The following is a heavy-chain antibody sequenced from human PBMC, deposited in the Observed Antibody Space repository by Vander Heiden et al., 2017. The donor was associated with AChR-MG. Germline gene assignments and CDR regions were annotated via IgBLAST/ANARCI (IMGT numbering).Heavy chain of an antibody. V-gene: IGHV3-11*01. J-gene: IGHJ6*02. CDR1: GFTFSDYY. Sequence: QVQLVESGGGLVKPGGSLRLSCAASGFTFSDYYMSWIRQAPGKGLEWVSSISSSGSTIYYADSVKGRFTISRDNAKNSLYLQINSLRAEDTAVYYCARDLADQLLFGYYYGMDVWGQGTTVTVSS. CDR2: ISSSGSTI. CDR3: ARDLADQLLFGYYYGMDV. D-gene: IGHD2-2*01.